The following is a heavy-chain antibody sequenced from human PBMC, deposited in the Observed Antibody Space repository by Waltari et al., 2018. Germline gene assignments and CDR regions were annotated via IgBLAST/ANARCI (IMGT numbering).Heavy chain of an antibody. CDR3: ARAATVTTFWFDP. Sequence: QAQLVQSGAEVKKPGASVKVSCKASGFTFSYYTMHWVRQAPGQKLEWMGWINTGNGNTDYSQKFQGRFTITRDTSGSTAHMELTSLRAEDTAVYYCARAATVTTFWFDPWGRGTLVTVSS. CDR1: GFTFSYYT. V-gene: IGHV1-3*04. D-gene: IGHD4-17*01. CDR2: INTGNGNT. J-gene: IGHJ5*02.